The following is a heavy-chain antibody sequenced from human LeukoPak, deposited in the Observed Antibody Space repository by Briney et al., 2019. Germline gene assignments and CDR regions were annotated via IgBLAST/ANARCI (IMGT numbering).Heavy chain of an antibody. J-gene: IGHJ6*02. CDR2: ISYDGSNK. V-gene: IGHV3-30*18. D-gene: IGHD1-14*01. Sequence: PGGSLRLSCAASGFTFSSYGMHWVRQAPGKGLEWVAVISYDGSNKYYADSVKGLFTISRDNSNNTLYLQINLLSAEDTVVYYWAKESGCYYCYYGMDFWGQGTMVTVSS. CDR1: GFTFSSYG. CDR3: AKESGCYYCYYGMDF.